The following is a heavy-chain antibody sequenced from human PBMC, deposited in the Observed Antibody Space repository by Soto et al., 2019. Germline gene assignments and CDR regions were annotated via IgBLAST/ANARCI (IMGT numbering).Heavy chain of an antibody. D-gene: IGHD1-26*01. V-gene: IGHV4-59*01. J-gene: IGHJ5*02. CDR1: GGSISSYY. Sequence: TXASLSLNCTVCGGSISSYYWSWIRQPPGKGLEWIGYIYYSGSTNYNPSLKSRVTISVDTSKNQFSLKLSSVTAADTAVYYCARAGVAGAPKNWFDPCGQRTLVTVSS. CDR2: IYYSGST. CDR3: ARAGVAGAPKNWFDP.